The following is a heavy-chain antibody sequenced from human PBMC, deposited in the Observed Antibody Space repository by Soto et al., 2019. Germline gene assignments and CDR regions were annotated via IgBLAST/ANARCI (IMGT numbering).Heavy chain of an antibody. CDR3: ARGGFSSSWRFDY. J-gene: IGHJ4*02. V-gene: IGHV1-69*06. Sequence: QVQLVQSGAEGRKPGSSVKVSCKASGDTFSSYAISWVRQAPGQGLEWMGGIVPFIGTTNYAQNFQGRVTITADKSTSTNDMELTSLRSEDTAVYYCARGGFSSSWRFDYWGQGALVTVSS. CDR1: GDTFSSYA. CDR2: IVPFIGTT. D-gene: IGHD6-13*01.